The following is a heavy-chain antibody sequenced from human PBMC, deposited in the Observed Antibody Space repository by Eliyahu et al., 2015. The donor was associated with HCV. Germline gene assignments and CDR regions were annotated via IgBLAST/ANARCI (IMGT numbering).Heavy chain of an antibody. CDR3: ARGMSTTKNRLDV. V-gene: IGHV3-74*01. CDR2: ISSDGSSI. CDR1: GFXFSRHW. Sequence: EVQLAESGGGLVQPGGSLRLSCAASGFXFSRHWMHWVRQGSGKGLVWVSRISSDGSSIIYADSVKGRFTISRDNAKNTLYLQMNSLRDDDTAVYYCARGMSTTKNRLDVWGQGTTVTVSS. D-gene: IGHD1-26*01. J-gene: IGHJ6*02.